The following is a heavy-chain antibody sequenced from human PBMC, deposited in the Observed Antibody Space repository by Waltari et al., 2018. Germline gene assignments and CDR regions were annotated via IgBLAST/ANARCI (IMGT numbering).Heavy chain of an antibody. J-gene: IGHJ4*02. CDR3: ARRIVGATPFDY. V-gene: IGHV4-39*07. Sequence: QLQLQESGPGLVKPSETLSLTCTVSGCSISSSSYYWGWIRQPPGKGLEWIGSIYYSGSTYYNPSLKSRVTISVDTSKNQFSLKLSSVTAADTAVYYCARRIVGATPFDYWGQGTLVTVSS. CDR2: IYYSGST. D-gene: IGHD1-26*01. CDR1: GCSISSSSYY.